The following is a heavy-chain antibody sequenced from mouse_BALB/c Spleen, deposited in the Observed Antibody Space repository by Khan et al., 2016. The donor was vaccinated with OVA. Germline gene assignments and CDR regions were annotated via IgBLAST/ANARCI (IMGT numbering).Heavy chain of an antibody. CDR1: GFSLSRYN. CDR3: ARAYGTSLGYYAMDY. J-gene: IGHJ4*01. Sequence: QVQLKQSGPGLVAPSQSLSITCTVSGFSLSRYNVHWIRQPPGKGLEWLGMIWSGGSTDYNSALKSRLSISKVNSKSQVFLKMNSLQTDDTVMYYCARAYGTSLGYYAMDYWGQGTSVTVSS. V-gene: IGHV2-6-4*01. CDR2: IWSGGST. D-gene: IGHD1-1*01.